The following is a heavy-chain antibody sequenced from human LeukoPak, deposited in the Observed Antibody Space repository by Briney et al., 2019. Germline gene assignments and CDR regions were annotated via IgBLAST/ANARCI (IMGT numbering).Heavy chain of an antibody. Sequence: GGSLRLSCAASGFTFSRYWMSWVRQAPGKGLEWVANIKQDGSKKYYVDSVKGRFTISRDNAKKSVYLQMNSLRAEDTAVYYCARDWGAVLTVYHNDLWGQGTLVTVSS. CDR1: GFTFSRYW. CDR3: ARDWGAVLTVYHNDL. J-gene: IGHJ4*02. D-gene: IGHD2-8*01. V-gene: IGHV3-7*05. CDR2: IKQDGSKK.